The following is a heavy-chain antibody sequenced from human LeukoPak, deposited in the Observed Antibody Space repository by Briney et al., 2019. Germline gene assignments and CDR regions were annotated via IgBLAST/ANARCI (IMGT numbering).Heavy chain of an antibody. Sequence: SETLSLTGTVSGGSVSGGSYYWRWIRQPPGKELEWIGYIYYSGSTNYNPSLKSRVTISVDTSKNQFSLKLSSVTAADTAVYYCAREVRQWSITGHFDYWGQGTLVTVSS. D-gene: IGHD1-20*01. J-gene: IGHJ4*02. CDR1: GGSVSGGSYY. CDR3: AREVRQWSITGHFDY. V-gene: IGHV4-61*01. CDR2: IYYSGST.